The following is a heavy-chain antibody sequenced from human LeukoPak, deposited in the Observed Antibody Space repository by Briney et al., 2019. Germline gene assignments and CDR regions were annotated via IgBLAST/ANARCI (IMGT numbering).Heavy chain of an antibody. CDR1: GFTFSDYY. CDR3: AREKKTEWTTGAFDM. J-gene: IGHJ3*02. Sequence: GGSLRLSCAASGFTFSDYYMSWIRQAPETGLEWLSYASPSGGTIYYTDSVKGRFTMSRDNAQNALYLEMNSLRAEDTAVYYCAREKKTEWTTGAFDMWGQGTMVIVSS. D-gene: IGHD3-3*01. CDR2: ASPSGGTI. V-gene: IGHV3-11*01.